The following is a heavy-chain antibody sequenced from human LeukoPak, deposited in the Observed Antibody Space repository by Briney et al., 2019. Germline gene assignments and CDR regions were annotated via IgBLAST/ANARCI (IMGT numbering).Heavy chain of an antibody. Sequence: PGGSLRLSCAASGFTFSTFGMNWVRQAPGKGLEWVSFISSSSSYIYYADSVKGRFTISRDNAKNSLYLQMHSLRAEDTAVYYCARSAYSSGCLGYWGQGTLVTVSS. D-gene: IGHD6-19*01. CDR2: ISSSSSYI. J-gene: IGHJ4*02. V-gene: IGHV3-21*01. CDR3: ARSAYSSGCLGY. CDR1: GFTFSTFG.